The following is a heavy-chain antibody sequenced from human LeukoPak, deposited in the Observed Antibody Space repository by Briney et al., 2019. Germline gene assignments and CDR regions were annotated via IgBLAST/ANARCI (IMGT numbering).Heavy chain of an antibody. Sequence: SETLSLTCAVYGGSFSGYYWSWIRQPPGKGLEWIGEINHSGSTNYNPSLKSRVTISVDTSKNQFSLKLSSVTAADTAVYYCARWRSPYYYDSSGYSHYWGQGTLVTFSS. CDR3: ARWRSPYYYDSSGYSHY. V-gene: IGHV4-34*01. CDR1: GGSFSGYY. D-gene: IGHD3-22*01. CDR2: INHSGST. J-gene: IGHJ4*02.